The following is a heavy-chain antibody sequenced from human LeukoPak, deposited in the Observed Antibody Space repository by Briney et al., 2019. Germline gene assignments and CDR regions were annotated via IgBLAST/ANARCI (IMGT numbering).Heavy chain of an antibody. D-gene: IGHD3-10*01. V-gene: IGHV1-69*01. CDR2: IIPIFGTA. CDR1: GGTVSRYA. J-gene: IGHJ4*02. Sequence: ASVKVSCKASGGTVSRYAISWVRQAPGQGLEWMGGIIPIFGTANYAQKFQGRVTITADESTSTAYMELSSLRSEDTAVYYCATGGITMVRGVLDYWGQGTLVTVSS. CDR3: ATGGITMVRGVLDY.